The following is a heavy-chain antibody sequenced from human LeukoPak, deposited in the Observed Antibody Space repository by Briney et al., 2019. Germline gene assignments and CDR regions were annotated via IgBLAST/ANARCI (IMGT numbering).Heavy chain of an antibody. J-gene: IGHJ6*03. V-gene: IGHV4-39*01. Sequence: SETLSLTCTVSNASISSNTYYRAWIRQPPGKGLEYIGSINYRGSTYYNASLKSQVSISIDTSKNQFSLKLSSVTAADTAVYYCARQGYDYDFWSGYYYYYYMDVWGKGTTVTVSS. D-gene: IGHD3-3*01. CDR2: INYRGST. CDR1: NASISSNTYY. CDR3: ARQGYDYDFWSGYYYYYYMDV.